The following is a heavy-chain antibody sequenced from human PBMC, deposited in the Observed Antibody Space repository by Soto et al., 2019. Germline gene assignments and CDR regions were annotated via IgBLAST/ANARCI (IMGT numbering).Heavy chain of an antibody. J-gene: IGHJ4*02. CDR1: GYTFTSYG. V-gene: IGHV1-18*01. Sequence: QVQLVQSGAEVKKPGASVKVSCKASGYTFTSYGISWVRQAPGQGLEWMGWISAYNGNTNYAQKPQRGGNMTKDTSTSPAYMELRSVRSDDTAVYYCARGRSFSCSWYNPDYWGQGSLVTVSS. CDR3: ARGRSFSCSWYNPDY. CDR2: ISAYNGNT. D-gene: IGHD6-13*01.